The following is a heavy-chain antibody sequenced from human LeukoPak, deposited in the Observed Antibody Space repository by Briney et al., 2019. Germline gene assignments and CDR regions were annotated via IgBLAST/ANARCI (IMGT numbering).Heavy chain of an antibody. CDR3: ARDPGISSY. V-gene: IGHV3-21*01. J-gene: IGHJ4*02. CDR2: ISSSSSYI. CDR1: GFTFSSYS. Sequence: NPGGSLRLSCVASGFTFSSYSMKWVRQAPGKGLEWVSSISSSSSYIDYADSVKGRFTISRDNAKNSLYLQMKSLRDEDTAVYYCARDPGISSYWGQGTLVTVSS. D-gene: IGHD1-20*01.